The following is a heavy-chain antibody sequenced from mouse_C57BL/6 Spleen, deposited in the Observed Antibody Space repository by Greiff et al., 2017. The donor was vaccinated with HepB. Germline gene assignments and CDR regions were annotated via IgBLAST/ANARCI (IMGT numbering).Heavy chain of an antibody. CDR1: GYAFSSYW. CDR3: ARHYYGSPFDY. CDR2: IYPGDGDT. J-gene: IGHJ2*01. D-gene: IGHD1-1*01. V-gene: IGHV1-80*01. Sequence: QVQLKESGAELVKPGASVKISCKASGYAFSSYWMNWVKQRPGKGLEWIGQIYPGDGDTNYNGKFKGKATLTADKSSSTAYMQLSSLTSEDSAVYFCARHYYGSPFDYWGQGTTLTVSS.